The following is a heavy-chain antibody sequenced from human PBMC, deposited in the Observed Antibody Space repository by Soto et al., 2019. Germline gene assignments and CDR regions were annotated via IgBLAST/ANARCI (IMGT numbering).Heavy chain of an antibody. J-gene: IGHJ5*01. CDR2: INHSGRV. CDR3: STRAYDTNGYYRFDP. D-gene: IGHD3-22*01. CDR1: GGSFSGHS. V-gene: IGHV4-34*01. Sequence: SEPLSLTCAVYGGSFSGHSWTWIRQSPGKGLEWIGDINHSGRVNYSPSLKSRVTISLDTSKNQFSLTLSAVTAADTAMYYCSTRAYDTNGYYRFDPWGQGTLGT.